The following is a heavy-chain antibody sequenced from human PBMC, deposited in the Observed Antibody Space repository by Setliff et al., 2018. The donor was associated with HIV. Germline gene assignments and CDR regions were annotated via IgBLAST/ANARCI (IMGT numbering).Heavy chain of an antibody. J-gene: IGHJ5*02. CDR1: GGSFSSYY. Sequence: PSETLSLTCAFYGGSFSSYYWNWIRQPPGKGLEWIGEFSPTGSPTYNPSLMSRVTISVDTSKNQFSLKLSSVTAADTAVYYCATSGYSYAFNWFDPWGQGTLVTVSS. CDR2: FSPTGSP. D-gene: IGHD5-18*01. CDR3: ATSGYSYAFNWFDP. V-gene: IGHV4-34*01.